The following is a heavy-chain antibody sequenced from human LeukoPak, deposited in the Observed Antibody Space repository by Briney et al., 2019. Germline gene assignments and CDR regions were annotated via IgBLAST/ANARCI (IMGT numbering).Heavy chain of an antibody. Sequence: PGGSLRLSCAASGFTFSDYWMHWVRQAPGKGPVWVSRISSDGSSTSYADSVKGRFTISRDNAKNTLYLQMTSVRVEDTAVYYCARGPVTTIYYFDHWGRGTLVTVSS. J-gene: IGHJ4*02. CDR3: ARGPVTTIYYFDH. CDR2: ISSDGSST. V-gene: IGHV3-74*01. CDR1: GFTFSDYW. D-gene: IGHD4-17*01.